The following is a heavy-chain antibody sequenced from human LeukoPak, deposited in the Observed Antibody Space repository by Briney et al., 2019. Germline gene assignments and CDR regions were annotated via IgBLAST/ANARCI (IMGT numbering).Heavy chain of an antibody. Sequence: SGGSTYYADSVKGRFTISRDNSKNTLYLQMNSLRAEDTAVYYCARDLSLGIRGVMTGYDYWGQGTLVTVSS. J-gene: IGHJ4*02. V-gene: IGHV3-23*01. CDR2: SGGST. CDR3: ARDLSLGIRGVMTGYDY. D-gene: IGHD3-10*01.